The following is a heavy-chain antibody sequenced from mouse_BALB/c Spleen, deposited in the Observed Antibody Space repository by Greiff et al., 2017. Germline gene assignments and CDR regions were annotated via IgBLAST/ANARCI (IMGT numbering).Heavy chain of an antibody. D-gene: IGHD1-2*01. J-gene: IGHJ1*01. V-gene: IGHV3-2*02. Sequence: DVQLQESGPGLVKPSQSLSLTCTVTGYSITSDYAWNWIRQFPGNKLEWMGYISYSGSTSYNPSLKSRISITRDTSKNQFFLQLNSVTTEDTATYYCARGAIHYYGYGYFDVWGAGTTVTVSS. CDR1: GYSITSDYA. CDR3: ARGAIHYYGYGYFDV. CDR2: ISYSGST.